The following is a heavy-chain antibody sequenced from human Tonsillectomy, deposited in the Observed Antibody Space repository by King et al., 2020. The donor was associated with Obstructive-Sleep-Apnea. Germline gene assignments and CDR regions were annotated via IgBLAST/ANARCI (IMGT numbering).Heavy chain of an antibody. CDR1: GGSISSGTW. CDR2: IYQSELT. Sequence: VQLQESGPGLVKPSGTLSLTCTISGGSISSGTWWSWVRQPPGKGLEWIGEIYQSELTNFNPSLKSRVTISVDKSQRQISLTLISVTAADTAVYYCAGQGRVGYQYDYWGQGTLVTVSS. CDR3: AGQGRVGYQYDY. D-gene: IGHD5-24*01. V-gene: IGHV4-4*02. J-gene: IGHJ4*02.